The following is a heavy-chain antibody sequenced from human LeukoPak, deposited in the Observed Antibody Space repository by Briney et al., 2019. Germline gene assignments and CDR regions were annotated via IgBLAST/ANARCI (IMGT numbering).Heavy chain of an antibody. Sequence: SETLSLTCTVSGGSISSGGYYWSWIRQHPGKGLEWIGYIYYSGSTYYNPSLKSRVTISVDTSKNQFSLKLSSVTAADTAVYYCARGGRKQQLVLGYWGQGTLVTVSS. CDR2: IYYSGST. CDR3: ARGGRKQQLVLGY. J-gene: IGHJ4*02. V-gene: IGHV4-31*03. D-gene: IGHD6-13*01. CDR1: GGSISSGGYY.